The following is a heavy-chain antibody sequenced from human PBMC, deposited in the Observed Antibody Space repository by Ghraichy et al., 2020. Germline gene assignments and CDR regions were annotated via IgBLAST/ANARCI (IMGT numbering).Heavy chain of an antibody. Sequence: GGSLRLSCAASGFTFSSYAMTWVRQAPGKGLEWVSVISGRSDRAFYADSVKGRFTISRDNSKNTLYLQIASLRADDTAIYYCAKELGDYCNGLGGNWGQGSLVTVSS. CDR3: AKELGDYCNGLGGN. D-gene: IGHD5-12*01. V-gene: IGHV3-23*01. CDR1: GFTFSSYA. CDR2: ISGRSDRA. J-gene: IGHJ4*02.